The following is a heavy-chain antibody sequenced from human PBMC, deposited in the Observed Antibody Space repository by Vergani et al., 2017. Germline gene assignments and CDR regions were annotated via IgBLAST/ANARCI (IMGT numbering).Heavy chain of an antibody. D-gene: IGHD1-26*01. CDR2: INAGNGNT. CDR3: ATVQWELLTYDY. CDR1: GYTFTSYA. J-gene: IGHJ4*02. Sequence: QVQLVQSGAEVKKPGASVKVSCKASGYTFTSYAMHWVRQAPGQRLEWMGWINAGNGNTKYSQKFQGRVTITRDTSTDTAYMELSSLRSEDTAVYYCATVQWELLTYDYWGQGTLVTVSS. V-gene: IGHV1-3*01.